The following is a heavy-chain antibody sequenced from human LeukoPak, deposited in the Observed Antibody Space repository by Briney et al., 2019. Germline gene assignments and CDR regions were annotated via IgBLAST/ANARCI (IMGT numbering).Heavy chain of an antibody. CDR1: GGSISTYY. V-gene: IGHV4-59*01. CDR3: ARGGPYRTGAFDI. J-gene: IGHJ3*02. Sequence: SEALSLTCTVSGGSISTYYWSWIRQPPGKGLEWIGYIYYSGSTNYNPSLKSRVTISVDTSKNQFSLKLSSVTAADTAVYYCARGGPYRTGAFDIWGQGTMVTVSS. CDR2: IYYSGST. D-gene: IGHD1-1*01.